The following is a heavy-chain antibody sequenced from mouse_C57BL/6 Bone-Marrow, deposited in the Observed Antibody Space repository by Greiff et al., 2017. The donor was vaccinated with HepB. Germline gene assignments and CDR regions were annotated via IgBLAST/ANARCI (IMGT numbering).Heavy chain of an antibody. CDR2: INPSSGYT. Sequence: VQLVESGAELAKPGASVKLSCKASGYTFTSYWMHWVKQRPGQGLEWIGYINPSSGYTKYNQKFKDKATLTADKSSSTAYMQLSSLTYEDSAVYYCARFFPIYYGNRYWYFDVWGTGTTVTVSS. V-gene: IGHV1-7*01. D-gene: IGHD2-1*01. CDR1: GYTFTSYW. CDR3: ARFFPIYYGNRYWYFDV. J-gene: IGHJ1*03.